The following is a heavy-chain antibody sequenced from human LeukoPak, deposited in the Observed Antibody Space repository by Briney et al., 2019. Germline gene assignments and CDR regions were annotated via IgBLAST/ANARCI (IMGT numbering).Heavy chain of an antibody. V-gene: IGHV3-74*01. D-gene: IGHD5-18*01. CDR2: INSDGSST. J-gene: IGHJ4*02. CDR3: ARGKRGYSYGFDY. Sequence: GGSLRLSCAASGFTLSSYWMHWVRQAPGKGLVWVSRINSDGSSTSYADSVKGRFTISRDNAKNTLYLQMNSLGAEDTAVYYCARGKRGYSYGFDYWGQGTLVTVSS. CDR1: GFTLSSYW.